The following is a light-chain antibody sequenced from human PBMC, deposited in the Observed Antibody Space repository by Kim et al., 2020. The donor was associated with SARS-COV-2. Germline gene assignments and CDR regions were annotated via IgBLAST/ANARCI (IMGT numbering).Light chain of an antibody. CDR2: RNS. CDR1: TSSIGSKY. Sequence: RVTVSCSGNTSSIGSKYVYWYQQLPGMAPKLLIYRNSQRPSGVPDRFSGSESGTSASLAISGLRPEDEADYYCATWDDSLSGLYVFGTGTKVAVL. CDR3: ATWDDSLSGLYV. V-gene: IGLV1-47*01. J-gene: IGLJ1*01.